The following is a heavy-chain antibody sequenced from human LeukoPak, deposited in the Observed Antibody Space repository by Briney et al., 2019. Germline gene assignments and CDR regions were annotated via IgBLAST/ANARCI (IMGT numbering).Heavy chain of an antibody. CDR1: GGTFSSYA. D-gene: IGHD2-2*03. CDR2: IIPIFGTA. Sequence: GASVKVSCKASGGTFSSYAISWVRQAPGQGLEWMGGIIPIFGTANYAQKFQGRVTITADESTSTAYMELSSLRSEDTAVYYCARDHRFGYCSSTSCLRAFDIWGQGTMVTVSS. J-gene: IGHJ3*02. CDR3: ARDHRFGYCSSTSCLRAFDI. V-gene: IGHV1-69*13.